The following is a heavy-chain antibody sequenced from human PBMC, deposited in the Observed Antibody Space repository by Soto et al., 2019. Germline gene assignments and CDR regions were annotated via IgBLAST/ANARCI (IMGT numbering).Heavy chain of an antibody. J-gene: IGHJ6*01. CDR1: GGSISSYS. CDR3: ARRPCVTYSPFHGVDA. D-gene: IGHD2-15*01. V-gene: IGHV4-59*01. CDR2: IHYSGST. Sequence: QVQLQESGPGLVKPSETLSLTCNVSGGSISSYSWNWIRQAPGKGLEWIGFIHYSGSTTYNPSLKSRVTRSLDKSKNQFYLRLSSVTAADTAVYFCARRPCVTYSPFHGVDAWGQGTTGTVSS.